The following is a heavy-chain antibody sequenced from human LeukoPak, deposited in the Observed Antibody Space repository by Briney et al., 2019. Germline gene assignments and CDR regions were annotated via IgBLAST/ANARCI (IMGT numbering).Heavy chain of an antibody. CDR3: AKSQEDDSSGYYYSNFDY. Sequence: PGGSLRLSCAASGFTFSTYGMSWVRQGPGRGLEWVSAVSGRGGATNYADSVKGRFTISRDTSKNTLYLQVNSLRAEDTAVYYCAKSQEDDSSGYYYSNFDYWGQGTLVTVSS. V-gene: IGHV3-23*01. D-gene: IGHD3-22*01. CDR2: VSGRGGAT. J-gene: IGHJ4*02. CDR1: GFTFSTYG.